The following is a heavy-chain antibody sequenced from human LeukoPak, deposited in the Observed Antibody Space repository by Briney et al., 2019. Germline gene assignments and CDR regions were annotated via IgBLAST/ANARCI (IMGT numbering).Heavy chain of an antibody. D-gene: IGHD3-3*01. J-gene: IGHJ5*02. V-gene: IGHV3-23*01. CDR2: ISGSGGST. CDR3: AKDKTAPRITIFGVVNGWFDP. CDR1: GFTFSSYA. Sequence: GSLRLSCAASGFTFSSYAMSWVRQAPGKGLEWVSAISGSGGSTYYAGSVKGRFTISRDNSKNTLYLQMNSLRAEDTAVYYCAKDKTAPRITIFGVVNGWFDPWGQGTLVTVSS.